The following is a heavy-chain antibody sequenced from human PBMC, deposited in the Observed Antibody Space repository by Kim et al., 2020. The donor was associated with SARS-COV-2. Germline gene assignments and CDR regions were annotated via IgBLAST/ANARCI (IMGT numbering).Heavy chain of an antibody. CDR3: AREVESSGWYFNWYFDL. V-gene: IGHV3-7*01. Sequence: GGSLRLSCAASGFTFSSYWMSWVRQAPGKGLEWVANIKQDGSEKYYVDSVKGRFTISRDNAKNSLYLQMNSLRAEDTAVYYCAREVESSGWYFNWYFDLWGRGTLVTVSS. CDR2: IKQDGSEK. CDR1: GFTFSSYW. J-gene: IGHJ2*01. D-gene: IGHD6-19*01.